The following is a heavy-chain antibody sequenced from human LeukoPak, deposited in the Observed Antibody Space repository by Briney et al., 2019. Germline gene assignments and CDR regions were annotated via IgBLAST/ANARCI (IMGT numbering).Heavy chain of an antibody. CDR2: INPNDGDT. CDR3: ARANFLYCSSSTCLFDY. J-gene: IGHJ4*02. V-gene: IGHV1-2*02. D-gene: IGHD2-2*01. Sequence: GASVKVSCKASGYTFTDYHMHWVRQAPGQGFEWMGWINPNDGDTNYAQKFQGRVTMTRGTSISTAHMEVSRLRSDDTAVYYGARANFLYCSSSTCLFDYWGQGTLVTVSS. CDR1: GYTFTDYH.